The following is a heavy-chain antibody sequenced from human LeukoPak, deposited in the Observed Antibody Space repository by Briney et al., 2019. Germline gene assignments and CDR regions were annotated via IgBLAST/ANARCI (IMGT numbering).Heavy chain of an antibody. J-gene: IGHJ4*02. CDR3: ASAYSYGRDEDY. CDR2: ISSSSSYI. CDR1: GFTFSSYS. Sequence: GGSLRLSCAASGFTFSSYSMNWVRQAPGKGLEWVSSISSSSSYIYYADSVKGRFTISRDNAKNSLYLQMDSLRAEDTAVYYCASAYSYGRDEDYWGQGTLVTVSS. D-gene: IGHD5-18*01. V-gene: IGHV3-21*01.